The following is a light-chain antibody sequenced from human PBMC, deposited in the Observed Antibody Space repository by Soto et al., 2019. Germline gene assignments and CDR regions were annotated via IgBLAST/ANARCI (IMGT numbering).Light chain of an antibody. J-gene: IGLJ1*01. V-gene: IGLV2-14*01. Sequence: QSALTQPASVSGSPGQSITISCTGTSSGIGAFDLVSWYQQHPGKAPKVIIYDVNIRPSGVSNRFSGSKSGNTASLTISGLQAEDEDDYYCSSYTVTSTRLFGTGSKVTV. CDR1: SSGIGAFDL. CDR2: DVN. CDR3: SSYTVTSTRL.